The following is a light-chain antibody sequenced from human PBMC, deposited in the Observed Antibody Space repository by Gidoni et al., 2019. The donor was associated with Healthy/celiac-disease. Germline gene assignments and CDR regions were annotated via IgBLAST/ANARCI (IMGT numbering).Light chain of an antibody. CDR3: QQYYSYPPRT. CDR2: AAS. V-gene: IGKV1-8*01. CDR1: QGISSY. Sequence: IRVTQSPSSLSASTGDRATITCRASQGISSYLAWYQQKPGKAPKLLIYAASTLQSGVPSRFSGSGSGKDFTLTISCLQSEDFATYYCQQYYSYPPRTFGQGTKVEIK. J-gene: IGKJ1*01.